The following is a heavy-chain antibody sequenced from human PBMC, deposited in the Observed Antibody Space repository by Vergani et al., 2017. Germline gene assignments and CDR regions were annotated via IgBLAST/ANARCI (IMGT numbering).Heavy chain of an antibody. Sequence: QVSLVESGGGVVQPGRSLTLSCSASGFGFKNFAMHWVRQAPGKGLEWVATISKDGTHDYYEPAVRGRFAVSSDNFKNKMYLQMERLTTDDTAVYFFADDGTGMFVSSSGYSHLLYYWGQGILVTVSS. CDR2: ISKDGTHD. V-gene: IGHV3-30*18. J-gene: IGHJ4*02. CDR3: ADDGTGMFVSSSGYSHLLYY. D-gene: IGHD3-22*01. CDR1: GFGFKNFA.